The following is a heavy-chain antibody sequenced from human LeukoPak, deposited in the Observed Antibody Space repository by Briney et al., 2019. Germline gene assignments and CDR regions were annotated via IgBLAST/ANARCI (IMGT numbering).Heavy chain of an antibody. CDR1: GGSFSGYY. Sequence: SETLSLTCAVYGGSFSGYYWSWIRQPPGKGLEWIGEINHSGSTNYNPSLKSRVTISVDTSKNQFSLKLSSVTAADTAVYYCARGSPRRGHMVRGQGIWFDPWGQGTLATVSS. D-gene: IGHD3-10*01. CDR3: ARGSPRRGHMVRGQGIWFDP. J-gene: IGHJ5*02. V-gene: IGHV4-34*01. CDR2: INHSGST.